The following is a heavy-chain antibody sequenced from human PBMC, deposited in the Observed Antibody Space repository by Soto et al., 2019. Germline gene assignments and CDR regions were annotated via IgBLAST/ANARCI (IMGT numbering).Heavy chain of an antibody. CDR3: ARDRRGSGNYDDLDV. CDR1: GYNFADYY. J-gene: IGHJ6*02. D-gene: IGHD3-10*01. V-gene: IGHV1-2*02. CDR2: LYPNTGAT. Sequence: QVQLVQSGAEVKKPGASLKVSCKASGYNFADYYVHWVRQAPGQGLEWMGRLYPNTGATKIAEKFQDRVTVIMDMVVNTLYMEVMDLRSDDTAVYYCARDRRGSGNYDDLDVWGQGTTVTVSS.